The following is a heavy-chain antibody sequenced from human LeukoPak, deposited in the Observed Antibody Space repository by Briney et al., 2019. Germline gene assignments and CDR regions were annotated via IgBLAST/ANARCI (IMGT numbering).Heavy chain of an antibody. J-gene: IGHJ4*02. CDR3: AKGTHYYDSSGYFPYYFDY. CDR1: GFIFSSYA. CDR2: ISSDGGST. Sequence: GGSLRLSCAASGFIFSSYAMHWVRQAPGKGLEYVSAISSDGGSTYYANSVKGRFTISRGNSKNTLYLQMNSLRAEDTAVYYCAKGTHYYDSSGYFPYYFDYWGQGTLVTVSS. D-gene: IGHD3-22*01. V-gene: IGHV3-64*01.